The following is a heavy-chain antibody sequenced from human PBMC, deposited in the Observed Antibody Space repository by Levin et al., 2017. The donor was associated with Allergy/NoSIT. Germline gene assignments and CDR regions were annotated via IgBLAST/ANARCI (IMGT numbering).Heavy chain of an antibody. V-gene: IGHV3-11*01. J-gene: IGHJ4*02. CDR1: GFSISDYY. CDR3: ARVAPYGSGSYPELYYFDY. CDR2: IGGSGSTI. D-gene: IGHD3-10*01. Sequence: GESLKISCAAAGFSISDYYMSWIRQAPGKGLEWVSYIGGSGSTISYADSVKGRFTISRDNAKNSLYLQMNSLRAEDTAVYYCARVAPYGSGSYPELYYFDYWGQGTLVTVSS.